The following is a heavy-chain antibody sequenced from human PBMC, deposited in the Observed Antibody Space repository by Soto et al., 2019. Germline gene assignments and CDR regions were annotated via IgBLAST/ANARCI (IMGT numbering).Heavy chain of an antibody. CDR1: GFTFTDYA. V-gene: IGHV3-23*01. J-gene: IGHJ4*02. CDR2: ISSRGTNT. CDR3: VKGAAGRTNDYCYY. Sequence: EVQLLQSGGGLVQPGGSLRVSCAASGFTFTDYAMTWIRQAPGKGLEWVSAISSRGTNTYDEDSVTGRFTVSRDNSKITLHLPVDSLGDADTAVYYCVKGAAGRTNDYCYYWGKGTLVTVSS. D-gene: IGHD1-1*01.